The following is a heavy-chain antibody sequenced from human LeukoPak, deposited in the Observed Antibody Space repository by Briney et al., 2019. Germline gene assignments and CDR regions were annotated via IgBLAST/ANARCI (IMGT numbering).Heavy chain of an antibody. J-gene: IGHJ5*02. Sequence: GGSLRLSCAVSGLTLSNYGMSWVRQAPGEGLEWVAGISDSGGRTNYADSVKGRLTNSRDNSKNTLYLQMNSLRAEDTAVYYCARDRRITIFGVVIRPGWFDPWGQGTLVTVSS. CDR2: ISDSGGRT. V-gene: IGHV3-23*01. CDR1: GLTLSNYG. CDR3: ARDRRITIFGVVIRPGWFDP. D-gene: IGHD3-3*01.